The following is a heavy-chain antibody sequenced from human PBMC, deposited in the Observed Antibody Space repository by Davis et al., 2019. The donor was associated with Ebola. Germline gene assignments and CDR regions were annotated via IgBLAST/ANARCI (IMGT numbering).Heavy chain of an antibody. CDR3: ARDLMSSWLNYYGMDV. V-gene: IGHV3-21*04. J-gene: IGHJ6*02. CDR2: ISSSGRGDI. CDR1: GFTFSDYT. Sequence: GESLKISCAASGFTFSDYTMNWVRQAPGKGLEWVAFISSSGRGDIFYTDSVKGRFTISRDNAKNSLYLQMNSLRAEDTAVYYCARDLMSSWLNYYGMDVWGQGTTVTVSS. D-gene: IGHD6-13*01.